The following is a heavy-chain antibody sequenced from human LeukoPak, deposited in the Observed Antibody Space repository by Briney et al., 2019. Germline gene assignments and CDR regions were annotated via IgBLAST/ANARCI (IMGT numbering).Heavy chain of an antibody. CDR3: ASLTPQLLGDSRRVFYYGMDV. J-gene: IGHJ6*02. V-gene: IGHV4-59*01. CDR2: IYYSGST. CDR1: GGSISSYH. Sequence: PSETLSLTCTVSGGSISSYHWSWIRQPPGKGLEWIGYIYYSGSTNYNPSLKSRVTISVDTSKNRFSLKLSSVTAADTAVYYCASLTPQLLGDSRRVFYYGMDVWGQGTTVTVSS. D-gene: IGHD2-2*01.